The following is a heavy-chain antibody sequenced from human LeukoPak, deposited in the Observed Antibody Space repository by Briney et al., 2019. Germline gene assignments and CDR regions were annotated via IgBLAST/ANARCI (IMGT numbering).Heavy chain of an antibody. D-gene: IGHD3-22*01. CDR2: INSDGSST. CDR3: ARDMIDDY. CDR1: GFTFSGYW. Sequence: PGGSLRLSCAASGFTFSGYWVHWVRQAPGNGLVWVSRINSDGSSTSYADSVKGRFTISRDNAKNTLYLQMNSLRAEDTAVYYCARDMIDDYWGQGTLVTVSS. V-gene: IGHV3-74*01. J-gene: IGHJ4*02.